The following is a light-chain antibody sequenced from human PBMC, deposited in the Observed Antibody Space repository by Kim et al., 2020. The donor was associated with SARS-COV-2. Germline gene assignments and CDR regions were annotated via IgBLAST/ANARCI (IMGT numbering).Light chain of an antibody. Sequence: QSVLAQPSSVSGAPGQKVSISCTGSSSNIGAGYDVHWYKQLPGTAPKVFIYRDVKRPSGVPDRFSGSRSGPSASLVISGLQVDDEGDYYCQSYDTRVSGSVFGGGTQVTVL. V-gene: IGLV1-40*01. CDR2: RDV. CDR1: SSNIGAGYD. CDR3: QSYDTRVSGSV. J-gene: IGLJ3*02.